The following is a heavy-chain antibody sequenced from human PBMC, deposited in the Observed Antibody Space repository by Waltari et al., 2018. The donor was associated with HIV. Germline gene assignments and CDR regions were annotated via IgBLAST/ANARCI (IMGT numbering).Heavy chain of an antibody. Sequence: QVQLVESGGGVVQPGRSLRLSCAAAGFTFSSYIMHWVRQAPGKGLEWVAIISYDGSNENCADSVRGRFTISRVNSKNTLYLRMNNLRAEDTAVYYCAREGLPFYYYYYMDVWGQGTTVTVSS. CDR1: GFTFSSYI. V-gene: IGHV3-30*01. CDR3: AREGLPFYYYYYMDV. CDR2: ISYDGSNE. J-gene: IGHJ6*03.